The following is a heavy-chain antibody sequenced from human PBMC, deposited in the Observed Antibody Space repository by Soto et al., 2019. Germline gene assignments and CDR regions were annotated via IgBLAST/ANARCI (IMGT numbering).Heavy chain of an antibody. CDR3: ARDVGGSSTSGFDY. Sequence: EVQLVESGGGLIQPGGSLRLSCAASGFTVSSNYMSWVRQAPGKGLEWVSVIYSGGSTYYADSVKGRFTISRDNSKNTLDLQMNSLRAEDTAVYYCARDVGGSSTSGFDYWGQGTLVTVSS. D-gene: IGHD1-26*01. J-gene: IGHJ4*02. V-gene: IGHV3-53*01. CDR1: GFTVSSNY. CDR2: IYSGGST.